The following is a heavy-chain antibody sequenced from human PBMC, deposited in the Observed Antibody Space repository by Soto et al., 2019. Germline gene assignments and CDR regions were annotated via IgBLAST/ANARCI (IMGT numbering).Heavy chain of an antibody. CDR1: GYTFTSYG. J-gene: IGHJ3*02. CDR3: ARDPAQYCTNGVCYNPHDAFDI. V-gene: IGHV1-18*01. D-gene: IGHD2-8*01. CDR2: ISAYNGNT. Sequence: ASVKVSCKASGYTFTSYGISWVRQAPGQGLEWMGWISAYNGNTNYAQKLQGRVTMTTDTSTSTAYMELRSLRSDDTAVYYCARDPAQYCTNGVCYNPHDAFDIWGQGTMVTVSS.